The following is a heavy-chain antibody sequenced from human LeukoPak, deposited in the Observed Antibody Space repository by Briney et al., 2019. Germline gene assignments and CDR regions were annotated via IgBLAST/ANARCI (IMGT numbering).Heavy chain of an antibody. CDR3: ARCGLSSGWDPYDN. Sequence: PGGSLTLSCAASAFTFSSYGMHWVRQAPGKGLEWLAAISHDGNNKYYAYSVRGRFTLSRDNTKNTLNLQMNSLRAEATAKYYSARCGLSSGWDPYDNWGQGALVTVSS. D-gene: IGHD6-19*01. V-gene: IGHV3-30*03. J-gene: IGHJ4*02. CDR2: ISHDGNNK. CDR1: AFTFSSYG.